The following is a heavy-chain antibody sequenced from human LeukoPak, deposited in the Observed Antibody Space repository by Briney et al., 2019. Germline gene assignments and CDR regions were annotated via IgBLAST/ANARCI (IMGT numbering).Heavy chain of an antibody. D-gene: IGHD3-3*02. CDR2: INPGRGDT. V-gene: IGHV1-46*01. CDR1: GYIFSMLW. J-gene: IGHJ6*03. CDR3: ARDVSGRGAVLVSASLLPLMNYFGFYMDV. Sequence: SAVHVSCKTSGYIFSMLWIHWLRQAPGPGLEWMGIINPGRGDTTYAQQFQGRVSMNGDVTTNHVYIELSRVTSDHTRIYFCARDVSGRGAVLVSASLLPLMNYFGFYMDVWGKGTSVSVS.